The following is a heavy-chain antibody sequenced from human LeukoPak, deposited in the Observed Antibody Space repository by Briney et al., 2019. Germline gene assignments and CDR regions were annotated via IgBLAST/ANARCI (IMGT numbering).Heavy chain of an antibody. CDR3: ARGRYDFWSGYPGGWFAP. Sequence: ASVKVSCKASGYTFTSYDINWVRQATGQGLEWMGWMNPNSGNTGYAQKFQGRVTITRNTSISTAYMELSSLRSEDTAVYYCARGRYDFWSGYPGGWFAPWGQGTLVTVSS. J-gene: IGHJ5*02. CDR2: MNPNSGNT. D-gene: IGHD3-3*01. V-gene: IGHV1-8*03. CDR1: GYTFTSYD.